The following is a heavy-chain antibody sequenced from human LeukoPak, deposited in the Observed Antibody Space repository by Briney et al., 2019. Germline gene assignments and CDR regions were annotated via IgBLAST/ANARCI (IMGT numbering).Heavy chain of an antibody. D-gene: IGHD2-21*01. CDR1: GGSISSYY. Sequence: SETLSLTCTVSGGSISSYYCSWIRQPPGKGLEWIGYINYNGGTNYNPSLKSRVTIPVDTSKNQCSLKLNSVTAADTALYYCARHSIASDGARLFDYWGRGTLVTVSS. J-gene: IGHJ4*02. CDR3: ARHSIASDGARLFDY. V-gene: IGHV4-59*01. CDR2: INYNGGT.